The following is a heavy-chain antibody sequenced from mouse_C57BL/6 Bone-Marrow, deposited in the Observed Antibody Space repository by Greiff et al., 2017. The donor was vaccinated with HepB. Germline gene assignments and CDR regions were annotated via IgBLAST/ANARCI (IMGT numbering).Heavy chain of an antibody. CDR1: GYTFTSYW. Sequence: VQLKQSGAELVKPGASVKMSCKASGYTFTSYWITWVKQRPGQGLEWIGDIYPGSGSTNYNEKFKSKATLTVDTSSSTAYMQLSSLTSEDSAVYYCARPMRGSLAYWGQGTLVTVSA. V-gene: IGHV1-55*01. CDR3: ARPMRGSLAY. CDR2: IYPGSGST. J-gene: IGHJ3*01.